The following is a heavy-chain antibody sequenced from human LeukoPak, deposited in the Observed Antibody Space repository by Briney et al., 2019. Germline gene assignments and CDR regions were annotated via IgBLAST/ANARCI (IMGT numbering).Heavy chain of an antibody. CDR1: GGSISNYY. D-gene: IGHD4-11*01. CDR2: IYYSGTT. J-gene: IGHJ5*02. Sequence: SETLSLTCIVSGGSISNYYWTWIRQPAGKGLEWIGRIYYSGTTNYNPSLKSRVTMSVDTSKNQFSLKLSSVTAADTAVYYCARHTVSLDPWGQGTLVTASS. CDR3: ARHTVSLDP. V-gene: IGHV4-4*07.